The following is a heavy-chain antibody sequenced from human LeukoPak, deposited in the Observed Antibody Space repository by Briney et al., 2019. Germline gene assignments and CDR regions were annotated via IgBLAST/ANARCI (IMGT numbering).Heavy chain of an antibody. CDR1: GYTLTELS. Sequence: ASVKVSCKVSGYTLTELSMHWVRQAPGKGLEWMGGFDPEDGETIYAQKFQGRVTMTEDTSTDTAYMELSSLRSEDTAVYYCATASTPTPAFDIWGQGTMVTVSS. CDR2: FDPEDGET. CDR3: ATASTPTPAFDI. V-gene: IGHV1-24*01. D-gene: IGHD5/OR15-5a*01. J-gene: IGHJ3*02.